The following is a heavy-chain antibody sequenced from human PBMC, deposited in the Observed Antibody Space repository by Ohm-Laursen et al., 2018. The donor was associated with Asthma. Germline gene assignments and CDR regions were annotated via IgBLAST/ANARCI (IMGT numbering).Heavy chain of an antibody. CDR3: ARDIGVSGWCVLDFDH. Sequence: SLRLSCSASGFTFRSYAMHWVRQAPGKGLEWVAVGGSYYDGGLKYYADSVNGRFTVSRDDSKNTLYLQMNSLRPDDTAVYYCARDIGVSGWCVLDFDHWGQGTLVTVSS. CDR2: GGSYYDGGLK. D-gene: IGHD6-19*01. V-gene: IGHV3-30-3*01. J-gene: IGHJ4*02. CDR1: GFTFRSYA.